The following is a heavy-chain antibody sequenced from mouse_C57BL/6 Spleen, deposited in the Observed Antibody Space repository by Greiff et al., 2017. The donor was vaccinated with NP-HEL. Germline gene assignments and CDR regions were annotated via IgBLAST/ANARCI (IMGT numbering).Heavy chain of an antibody. V-gene: IGHV1-80*01. CDR1: GYAFSSYW. Sequence: VQLQQSGAELVKPGASVKISCKASGYAFSSYWMNWVKQRPGKGLEWIGQIYPGDGDTNYNGKFKGKATLTADKSSSTAYMQLSSLTSEDSAVYFCARGTVVAPYYAMDYWGQGTSVTVSS. D-gene: IGHD1-1*01. CDR3: ARGTVVAPYYAMDY. J-gene: IGHJ4*01. CDR2: IYPGDGDT.